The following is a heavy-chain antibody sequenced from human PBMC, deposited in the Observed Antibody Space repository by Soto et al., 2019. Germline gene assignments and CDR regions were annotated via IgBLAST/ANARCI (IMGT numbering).Heavy chain of an antibody. CDR3: ARWPTGGYYDSSGYFDY. CDR2: IYYSGST. D-gene: IGHD3-22*01. CDR1: GGSVSSGSYY. J-gene: IGHJ4*02. V-gene: IGHV4-61*01. Sequence: KPSETLSLTCTVSGGSVSSGSYYWSWIRQPPGKGLEWIGYIYYSGSTNYNPSLKSRVTISVDTSKNQFSLKLSSVTAADTAVYYCARWPTGGYYDSSGYFDYWGQGTLVTVSS.